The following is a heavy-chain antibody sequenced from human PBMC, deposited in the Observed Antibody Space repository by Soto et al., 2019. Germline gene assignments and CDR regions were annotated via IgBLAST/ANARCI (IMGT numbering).Heavy chain of an antibody. CDR3: AKEDDAWTNSYFDL. V-gene: IGHV3-23*01. D-gene: IGHD3-3*01. CDR2: ISGSGVGT. J-gene: IGHJ3*01. CDR1: GFTFSSYD. Sequence: EVQLLESGGGLVQPGGTLRLSCAASGFTFSSYDMSWVRQAPGKVLEWVSAISGSGVGTFYAESVKGRFTISRDNSKNTLYVQMHSLRVEDTAIYYCAKEDDAWTNSYFDLWGQGTMVTVSS.